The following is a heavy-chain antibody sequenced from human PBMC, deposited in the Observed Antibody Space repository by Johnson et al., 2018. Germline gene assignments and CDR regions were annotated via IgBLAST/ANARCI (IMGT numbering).Heavy chain of an antibody. CDR1: GFTFSSYG. CDR2: IWYDGSNK. D-gene: IGHD3-10*01. J-gene: IGHJ6*02. CDR3: AKDWGGSGSYYIHGMDV. Sequence: QVQLVQSGGGVVQPGRSLRLSCAASGFTFSSYGMHWVRQAPGKGLEWVAVIWYDGSNKYYADSVKGRFTISRDNSKNTLYLQMNSLRAEDTALYYCAKDWGGSGSYYIHGMDVWGQGTTVTVSS. V-gene: IGHV3-33*06.